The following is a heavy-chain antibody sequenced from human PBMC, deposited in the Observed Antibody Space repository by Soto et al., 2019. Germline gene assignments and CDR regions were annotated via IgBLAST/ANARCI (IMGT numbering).Heavy chain of an antibody. J-gene: IGHJ6*02. V-gene: IGHV1-18*01. D-gene: IGHD3-16*01. CDR2: ISAYNGYT. CDR1: GYTFSSYG. Sequence: QVQLVQSGGEVKKPGASVMVSCETSGYTFSSYGISWVRQAPGQGPDWMGWISAYNGYTDYAQKFQGRVTVTTDASTSPAYMALRSLRSDDTAVYYWARGLLRGKGGMDVWGQGTTVTVSS. CDR3: ARGLLRGKGGMDV.